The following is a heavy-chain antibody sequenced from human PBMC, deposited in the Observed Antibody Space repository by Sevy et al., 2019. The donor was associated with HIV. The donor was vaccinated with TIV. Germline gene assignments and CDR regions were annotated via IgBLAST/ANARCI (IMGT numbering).Heavy chain of an antibody. J-gene: IGHJ4*02. CDR3: ARGGPNQQQLDYFDY. V-gene: IGHV4-59*01. CDR2: SGNT. Sequence: SETLSLTCTVSGVSISPYYWAWIRQPPGKGLECIGFSGNTNYNPSLKTRVTTSVDTSKNQFSLKLSSVTAADTAIYYCARGGPNQQQLDYFDYWGREPWSPSPQ. D-gene: IGHD6-13*01. CDR1: GVSISPYY.